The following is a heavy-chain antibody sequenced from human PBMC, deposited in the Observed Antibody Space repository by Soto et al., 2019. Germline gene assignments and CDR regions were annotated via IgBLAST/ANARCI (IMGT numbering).Heavy chain of an antibody. CDR2: ISGGNGNT. V-gene: IGHV1-3*01. Sequence: ASVKVSCKASGYTFTLYTIHWVRQAPGQRLEWIGWISGGNGNTEYSQKFQGRVTNTRGTSASTAYMELSNLGSEDTGLYYCASASGYSSSWYAASFSYYYYYGMDVWGQGTTVTVSS. CDR3: ASASGYSSSWYAASFSYYYYYGMDV. D-gene: IGHD6-13*01. CDR1: GYTFTLYT. J-gene: IGHJ6*02.